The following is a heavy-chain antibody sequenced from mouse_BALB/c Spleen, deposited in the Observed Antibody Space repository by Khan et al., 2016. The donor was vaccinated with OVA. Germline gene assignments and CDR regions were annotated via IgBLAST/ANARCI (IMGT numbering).Heavy chain of an antibody. D-gene: IGHD2-13*01. J-gene: IGHJ3*01. CDR3: ARGYYGDPFAC. CDR1: RFTFSDYY. CDR2: ISDGGTYT. V-gene: IGHV5-4*02. Sequence: EVALVESGGGLVKPGGSLKLSCAASRFTFSDYYMYWVRQTPEKRLEWVATISDGGTYTYYPDSVKGRFTISRDDVKDNLYLQMGRLKSEDTAMYYCARGYYGDPFACGGQGTLVTVSA.